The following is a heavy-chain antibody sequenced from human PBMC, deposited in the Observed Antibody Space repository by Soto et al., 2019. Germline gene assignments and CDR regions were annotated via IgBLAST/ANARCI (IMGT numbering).Heavy chain of an antibody. V-gene: IGHV3-13*05. J-gene: IGHJ4*02. CDR2: IGTAGDP. CDR1: GFTFGDYD. Sequence: PGGSLRLSCVASGFTFGDYDMHWVRQSTGRGLEWVSAIGTAGDPHYPGSGKGRFTISRENAKNPLYLQMNSLRAGDTAVYYCARAPRGKYYFDYWGRGTLVTVSS. CDR3: ARAPRGKYYFDY.